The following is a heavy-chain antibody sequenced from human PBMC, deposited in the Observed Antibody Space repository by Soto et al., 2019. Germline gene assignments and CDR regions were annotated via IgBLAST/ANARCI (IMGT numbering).Heavy chain of an antibody. CDR1: GGSISSYY. CDR2: IYYSGST. D-gene: IGHD2-15*01. V-gene: IGHV4-59*01. Sequence: SETLSLTCTVSGGSISSYYWSWIRQPPGKGLEWIGYIYYSGSTNYNPSLKSRVTISVDTSKNQFSLKLSSVTAADTAVYYCARESSGGSRFGPDGYYYYYMDVWGKGTTVTVSS. J-gene: IGHJ6*03. CDR3: ARESSGGSRFGPDGYYYYYMDV.